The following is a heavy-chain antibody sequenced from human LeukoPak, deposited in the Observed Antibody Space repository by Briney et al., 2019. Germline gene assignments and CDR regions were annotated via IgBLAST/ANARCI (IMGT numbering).Heavy chain of an antibody. V-gene: IGHV4-4*09. D-gene: IGHD6-6*01. Sequence: PSETLSLTCTVSGGSISSYYWSWIRQPPGKGLEWIGHIYTSGSTNYNPSLKSRVTVSVDTSKNQFSLKVSSVTAADTAVYYCARTYSSSSHFDYWRQGTLVTVSS. CDR2: IYTSGST. CDR1: GGSISSYY. CDR3: ARTYSSSSHFDY. J-gene: IGHJ4*02.